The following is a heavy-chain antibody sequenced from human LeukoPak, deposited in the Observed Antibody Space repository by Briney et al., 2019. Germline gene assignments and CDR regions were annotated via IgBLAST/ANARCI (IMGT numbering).Heavy chain of an antibody. D-gene: IGHD3-9*01. CDR2: IGASGDST. Sequence: GGSLRLSCATSGFTFSSYAMSWVRQAPGKGLEWVPGIGASGDSTYYADSVKGRFTISRDNSKNTLYLQMNSLRTEDTAVYYCAKAEGYDILTGLDYWGQGTLVTVSS. V-gene: IGHV3-23*01. CDR3: AKAEGYDILTGLDY. CDR1: GFTFSSYA. J-gene: IGHJ4*02.